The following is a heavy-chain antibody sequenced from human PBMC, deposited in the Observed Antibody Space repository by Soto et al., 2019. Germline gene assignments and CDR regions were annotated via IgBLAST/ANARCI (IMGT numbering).Heavy chain of an antibody. Sequence: QVQLVQSGAEVKKPGSSVKVSCKASGGTFSSYAISWVRQAPGQGLEWMGGIIPIFGTANYAQKFQGRVTITADESTSIAYMELSSLRSEDTAVYYCARDPWIAARLNYGMDVWGQGTTVTVSS. J-gene: IGHJ6*02. CDR2: IIPIFGTA. CDR3: ARDPWIAARLNYGMDV. CDR1: GGTFSSYA. D-gene: IGHD6-6*01. V-gene: IGHV1-69*12.